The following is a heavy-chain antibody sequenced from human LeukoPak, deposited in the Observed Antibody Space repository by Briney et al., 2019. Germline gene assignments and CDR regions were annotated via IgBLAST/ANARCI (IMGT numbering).Heavy chain of an antibody. J-gene: IGHJ4*02. CDR1: GFTFSGYW. V-gene: IGHV3-7*01. CDR3: ARAVDKGMVTFDY. D-gene: IGHD5-18*01. CDR2: IKQDGSEK. Sequence: GGSLRLSYAASGFTFSGYWMSWVRQAPGKGLEWVANIKQDGSEKYYVDSVKGRFTISRDNAKNSLYLQMNSLRAEDTAVYYCARAVDKGMVTFDYWGQGTLVTVSS.